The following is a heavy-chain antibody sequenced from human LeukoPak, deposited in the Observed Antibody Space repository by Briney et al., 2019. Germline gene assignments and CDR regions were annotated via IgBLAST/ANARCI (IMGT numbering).Heavy chain of an antibody. CDR1: GYTFTSYG. J-gene: IGHJ4*02. CDR3: AREEYYYDSSAPVSLDY. CDR2: ISAYNGNT. V-gene: IGHV1-18*01. D-gene: IGHD3-22*01. Sequence: GASVKVSCKASGYTFTSYGISWVRQAPGQGLEWMGWISAYNGNTNYAQKLQGRVTMTTDTSTSTPYMELRSLRSDDTAVYYCAREEYYYDSSAPVSLDYWGQGTLVTVS.